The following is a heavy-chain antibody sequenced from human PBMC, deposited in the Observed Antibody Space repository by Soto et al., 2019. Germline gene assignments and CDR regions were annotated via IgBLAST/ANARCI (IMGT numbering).Heavy chain of an antibody. V-gene: IGHV1-69*13. J-gene: IGHJ6*02. Sequence: APVKVSSKASGGTFSSYSISWVRHAPGQGLEWMGGIIPIFGTANYAQKFQGRVTITADESTSTAYMELSSLRSEDTAVYYCARGSAGHDSYYYYYGMDVWGQGTTVTVSS. CDR3: ARGSAGHDSYYYYYGMDV. D-gene: IGHD6-13*01. CDR2: IIPIFGTA. CDR1: GGTFSSYS.